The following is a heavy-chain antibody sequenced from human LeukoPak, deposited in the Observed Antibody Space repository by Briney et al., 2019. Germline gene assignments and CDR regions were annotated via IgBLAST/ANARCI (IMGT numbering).Heavy chain of an antibody. CDR3: ASARYCSGGSCPGFDY. CDR2: INAGNGNT. Sequence: ASVKVSCKASGYTFTSYAMHWVRQAPGQRLEWMGWINAGNGNTKYSQKFQGRVTITRDTSASTAYMELSSLRSEDTAVYYCASARYCSGGSCPGFDYWGQGTLVTVSS. CDR1: GYTFTSYA. V-gene: IGHV1-3*01. D-gene: IGHD2-15*01. J-gene: IGHJ4*02.